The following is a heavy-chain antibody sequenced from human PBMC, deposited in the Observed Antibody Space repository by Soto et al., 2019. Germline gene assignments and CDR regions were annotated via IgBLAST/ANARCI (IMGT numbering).Heavy chain of an antibody. D-gene: IGHD3-10*01. J-gene: IGHJ6*03. V-gene: IGHV1-8*02. CDR1: GYTFTSCD. Sequence: ASVKVSCKASGYTFTSCDISWVRQATGQGLEWMGWMNPNSGNTGYAQKFQGRVTMTRNTSISTAYMELSSLRSEDTAVYYCARGRGGAGMVRGVNYYYYYMDVWGKGTTVTVSS. CDR2: MNPNSGNT. CDR3: ARGRGGAGMVRGVNYYYYYMDV.